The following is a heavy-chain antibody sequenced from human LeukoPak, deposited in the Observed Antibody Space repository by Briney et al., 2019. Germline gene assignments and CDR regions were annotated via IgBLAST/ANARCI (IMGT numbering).Heavy chain of an antibody. CDR3: ARVSVYDSSGHHLIYDAFDI. J-gene: IGHJ3*02. V-gene: IGHV4-61*01. D-gene: IGHD3-22*01. CDR2: IYYSGST. CDR1: GGSISSGSYY. Sequence: SETLSLTCTVSGGSISSGSYYWSWIRQPPGKGLEWIGYIYYSGSTNYNPSLKSRVTISVDTSKNQFSLKLSSVTAADTAVYYCARVSVYDSSGHHLIYDAFDIWGQGTMVTVSS.